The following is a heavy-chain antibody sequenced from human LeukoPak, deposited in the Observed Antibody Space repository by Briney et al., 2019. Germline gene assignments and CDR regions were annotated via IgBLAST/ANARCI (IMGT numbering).Heavy chain of an antibody. Sequence: SETLSLTCGVSGVAISRGGDAWHWIRQPPGKGLEWFAYSYHSGTTYYNPSLKSRATISVDTSKNQFSLKLSSVTAADTAVYYCASTYYYGSGSYYRKYYYYMDVWGKGTTVTISS. D-gene: IGHD3-10*01. V-gene: IGHV4-30-4*07. J-gene: IGHJ6*03. CDR3: ASTYYYGSGSYYRKYYYYMDV. CDR2: SYHSGTT. CDR1: GVAISRGGDA.